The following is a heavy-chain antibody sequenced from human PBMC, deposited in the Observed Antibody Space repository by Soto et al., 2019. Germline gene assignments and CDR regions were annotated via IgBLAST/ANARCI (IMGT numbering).Heavy chain of an antibody. D-gene: IGHD3-10*01. Sequence: QVQLQESGPGLVKPSQTLSLTCTVSGGSISSGGYYWGWIRQHPGKGLEWLGYIYYSGSTYYNPSYSRQISISVDTSKNKFSLKLRAVTAAYKAVYYFARGPNYYGSGSYYNRRYYFHYWGQGTLVTVS. CDR2: IYYSGST. J-gene: IGHJ4*02. CDR3: ARGPNYYGSGSYYNRRYYFHY. V-gene: IGHV4-31*01. CDR1: GGSISSGGYY.